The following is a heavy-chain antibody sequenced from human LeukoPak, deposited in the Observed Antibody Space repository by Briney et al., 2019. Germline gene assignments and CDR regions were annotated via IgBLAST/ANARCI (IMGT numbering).Heavy chain of an antibody. D-gene: IGHD2-2*01. CDR1: GFTFSSYW. Sequence: PGGSLRLSCAASGFTFSSYWMHSVRQAPGKGLVWVSRINSDGTSISYADSVKGRFTISRDNAKNTLYLQMNSLRAEDTAVYYCASWEVPAVMPQDYWGQGTLVTVSS. CDR3: ASWEVPAVMPQDY. J-gene: IGHJ4*02. CDR2: INSDGTSI. V-gene: IGHV3-74*01.